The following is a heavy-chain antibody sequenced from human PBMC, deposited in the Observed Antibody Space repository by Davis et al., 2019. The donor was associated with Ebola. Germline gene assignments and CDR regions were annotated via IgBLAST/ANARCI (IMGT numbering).Heavy chain of an antibody. CDR3: AREGELWITFPDY. J-gene: IGHJ4*02. V-gene: IGHV3-7*03. Sequence: GESLKIPCAASGFTFSSHWMSWVRQAPGKGLEWVANIKQDGSEKYYVDSVKGRFTISRDNAKNALFLQMNSLRDDDTAVYYCAREGELWITFPDYWGQGILVTVAS. CDR2: IKQDGSEK. D-gene: IGHD1-26*01. CDR1: GFTFSSHW.